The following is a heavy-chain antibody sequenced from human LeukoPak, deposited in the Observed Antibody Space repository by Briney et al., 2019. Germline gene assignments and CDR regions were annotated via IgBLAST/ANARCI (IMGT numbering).Heavy chain of an antibody. CDR2: ISSSGSYT. J-gene: IGHJ5*02. V-gene: IGHV3-11*06. CDR3: ARDATAAGRFDP. CDR1: GFTFSDYY. Sequence: GGSLRLSCAASGFTFSDYYMNWIRQAPGKGLERVSYISSSGSYTNYADSVKGRFTISRDNAKNSLYLQMNSLRAEDTAVYYCARDATAAGRFDPWGQGTLVTVSS. D-gene: IGHD6-13*01.